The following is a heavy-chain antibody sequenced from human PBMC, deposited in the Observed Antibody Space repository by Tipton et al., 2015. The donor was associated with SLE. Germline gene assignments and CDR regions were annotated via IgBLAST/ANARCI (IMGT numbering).Heavy chain of an antibody. Sequence: QLVQSGVEVKKPGASVRVSCKASGYTFTTYGISWVRQAPGQGLEWMGWISGYNGQTEYSQKIQGRVTVTRDTSTSTAFLDVSSLTSDDTAVYYCARSPSWFTGDYNGMDVWGQGTTVTVSS. CDR3: ARSPSWFTGDYNGMDV. D-gene: IGHD3-10*01. V-gene: IGHV1-18*01. CDR1: GYTFTTYG. J-gene: IGHJ6*02. CDR2: ISGYNGQT.